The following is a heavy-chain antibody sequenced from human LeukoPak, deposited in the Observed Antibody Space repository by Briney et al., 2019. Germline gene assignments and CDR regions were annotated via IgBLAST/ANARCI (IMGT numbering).Heavy chain of an antibody. CDR2: ISGSGGST. CDR1: GASISSSD. V-gene: IGHV3-23*01. CDR3: AKYLYQNYYYGMDV. Sequence: ETLSLTCTVSGASISSSDYYWDWIRKPPGKGLEWVSAISGSGGSTYYADSVKGRFTISRDNSKNTLYLQMNSLRAEDTAVYSCAKYLYQNYYYGMDVWGQGTTVTVSS. J-gene: IGHJ6*02. D-gene: IGHD2-2*01.